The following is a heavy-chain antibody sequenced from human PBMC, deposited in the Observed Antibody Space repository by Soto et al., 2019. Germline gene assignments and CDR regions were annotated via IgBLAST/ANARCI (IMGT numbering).Heavy chain of an antibody. Sequence: VGSLRLSCAASGFTFSSYAMHWVRQAPGKGLEWVAVISYDGSNKYYADSVKGRFTISRDNSKNTLYLQMNSLRAEDTAVYYCARGHAAGTFDYWGQGTLVTVSS. D-gene: IGHD6-13*01. CDR2: ISYDGSNK. CDR3: ARGHAAGTFDY. J-gene: IGHJ4*02. V-gene: IGHV3-30-3*01. CDR1: GFTFSSYA.